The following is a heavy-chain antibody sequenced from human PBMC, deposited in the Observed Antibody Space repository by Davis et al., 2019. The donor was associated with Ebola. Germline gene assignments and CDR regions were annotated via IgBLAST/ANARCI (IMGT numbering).Heavy chain of an antibody. J-gene: IGHJ4*02. CDR3: VGEVGTTHY. CDR1: GFIFSSYA. D-gene: IGHD1-26*01. CDR2: ISYDGSYK. Sequence: GESLKISCAASGFIFSSYAMHRVRQAPGRGLEWVAIISYDGSYKYYADSVKSRFTISRDNSRNTLCLQMNSLRADDTAVYYCVGEVGTTHYWGQGTLVTVSS. V-gene: IGHV3-30*04.